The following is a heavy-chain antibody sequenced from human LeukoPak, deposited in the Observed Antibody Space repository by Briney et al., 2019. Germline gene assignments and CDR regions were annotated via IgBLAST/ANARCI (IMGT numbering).Heavy chain of an antibody. D-gene: IGHD6-13*01. CDR1: GFTFSTYA. CDR2: IWSDGSNK. J-gene: IGHJ4*02. V-gene: IGHV3-33*01. Sequence: GRSLRLSCAASGFTFSTYAMHWVRQAPGNGLEWVAAIWSDGSNKYYADSVKGRFTISRDNSKNTLYLQMNSLRAEDTAVYYCARDISQQLGPGFDYWGQGTLVTVSS. CDR3: ARDISQQLGPGFDY.